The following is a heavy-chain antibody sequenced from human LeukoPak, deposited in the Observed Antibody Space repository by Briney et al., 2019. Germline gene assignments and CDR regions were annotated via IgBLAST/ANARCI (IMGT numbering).Heavy chain of an antibody. CDR2: FDVIDSET. D-gene: IGHD5-18*01. CDR1: GSSLSELS. CDR3: AAGRPYSLLDY. V-gene: IGHV1-24*01. J-gene: IGHJ4*02. Sequence: ASVKVSCTVSGSSLSELSLYWVRQAPGKGLEWMGGFDVIDSETFYAQKFQGKVTMTEDSSTDTAYMELRSLTSDDTALYYCAAGRPYSLLDYWGQGTLVTVSS.